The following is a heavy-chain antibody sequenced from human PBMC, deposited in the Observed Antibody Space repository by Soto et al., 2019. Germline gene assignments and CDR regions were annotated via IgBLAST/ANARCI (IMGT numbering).Heavy chain of an antibody. CDR1: GFTFSRYA. D-gene: IGHD2-8*01. Sequence: GGSLRLSCAASGFTFSRYAMSWVRQAPGKGLEWVSAISGSGGSTYYADSVKGRFTISRDNAKDSLYLQLTSLRAEDTAVYYCARGSNQDYWGQGTLVTVSS. V-gene: IGHV3-23*01. CDR3: ARGSNQDY. J-gene: IGHJ4*02. CDR2: ISGSGGST.